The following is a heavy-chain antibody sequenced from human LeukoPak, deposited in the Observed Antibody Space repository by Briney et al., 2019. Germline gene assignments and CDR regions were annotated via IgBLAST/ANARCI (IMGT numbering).Heavy chain of an antibody. CDR2: LNPDGSNT. J-gene: IGHJ6*03. Sequence: GGSLRLSCAASGFTFSSYWMHWVRQAPGKGLVWVSRLNPDGSNTNYADSAKGRFTISRDNAKNTLYLQMNSLRAEDTAVYYCARGGYGSHYYYYYYMDVWGKGTTVTVSS. CDR3: ARGGYGSHYYYYYYMDV. V-gene: IGHV3-74*01. D-gene: IGHD5-18*01. CDR1: GFTFSSYW.